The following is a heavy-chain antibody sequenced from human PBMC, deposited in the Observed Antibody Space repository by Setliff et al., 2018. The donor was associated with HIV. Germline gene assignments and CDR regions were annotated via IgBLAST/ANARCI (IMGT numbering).Heavy chain of an antibody. Sequence: SETLSLTCSVFGGSISTYSYYWGWVRQPPGMGLEWIGSIYHTANTHYSPSLETRVAIFVDTSKNQFSLKLSSVTAADTAVYHCARPSTGGGYNYWYFDLWGRGTLVTVSS. CDR2: IYHTANT. CDR3: ARPSTGGGYNYWYFDL. V-gene: IGHV4-39*01. D-gene: IGHD5-12*01. CDR1: GGSISTYSYY. J-gene: IGHJ2*01.